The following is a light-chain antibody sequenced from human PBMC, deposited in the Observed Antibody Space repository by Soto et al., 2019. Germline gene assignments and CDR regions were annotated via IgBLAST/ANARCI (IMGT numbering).Light chain of an antibody. J-gene: IGKJ1*01. CDR1: QSVSKNY. Sequence: MVLTQSPGLLSLSPGEGATVSGRASQSVSKNYLAWYKQQPGHAPRLLIYGASNRATGIPDCFSGSGSGTVFPLIIGRLEPEDFAVYNCQQYRSPGTFGQGTKVDIK. V-gene: IGKV3-20*01. CDR3: QQYRSPGT. CDR2: GAS.